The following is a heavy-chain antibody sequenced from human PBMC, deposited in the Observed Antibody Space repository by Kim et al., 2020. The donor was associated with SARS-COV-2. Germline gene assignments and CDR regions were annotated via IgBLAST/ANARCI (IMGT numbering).Heavy chain of an antibody. D-gene: IGHD1-26*01. CDR3: ATSGSYLGGYYYGMDV. J-gene: IGHJ6*02. V-gene: IGHV1-69*04. Sequence: SVKVSCKASGGTFSSYAISWVRQAPGQGLEWMGRIIPILGIANYAQKFQGRVTITADKSTSTAYMELSSLRSEDTAVYYCATSGSYLGGYYYGMDVWGQ. CDR2: IIPILGIA. CDR1: GGTFSSYA.